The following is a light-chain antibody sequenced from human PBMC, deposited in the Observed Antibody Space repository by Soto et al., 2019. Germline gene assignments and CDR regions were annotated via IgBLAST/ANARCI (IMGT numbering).Light chain of an antibody. CDR1: QSVGRY. CDR2: DAS. CDR3: QQRSDWPST. J-gene: IGKJ4*01. Sequence: EIVLTQSPATLSLSPGEGATLSCRASQSVGRYLAWYQQKPGQAPRLLIYDASKRAPGIAARFSGSGSGTDFTLTISNLEPEDFAVYYCQQRSDWPSTFGGGTKVQIK. V-gene: IGKV3-11*01.